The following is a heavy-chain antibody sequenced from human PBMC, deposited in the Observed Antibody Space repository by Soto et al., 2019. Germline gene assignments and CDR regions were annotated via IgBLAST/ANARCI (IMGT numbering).Heavy chain of an antibody. CDR1: GFTFSSYA. D-gene: IGHD6-13*01. V-gene: IGHV3-23*01. CDR3: APEIDGEGIAAAGPNRDYGMDV. CDR2: ISGSGGST. J-gene: IGHJ6*02. Sequence: PGGSLRLSCAASGFTFSSYAMSWVRQAPGKGLEWVSAISGSGGSTYYADSVKGRFTISRDNSKNTLYLQMNSLRAEDTAVYYCAPEIDGEGIAAAGPNRDYGMDVWGQGTTVTVSS.